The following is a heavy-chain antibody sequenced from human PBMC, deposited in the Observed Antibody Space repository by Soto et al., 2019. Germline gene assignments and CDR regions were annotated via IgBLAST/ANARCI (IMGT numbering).Heavy chain of an antibody. CDR1: GYTFTGYY. D-gene: IGHD6-13*01. J-gene: IGHJ4*02. V-gene: IGHV1-2*02. CDR2: INPNSGGT. Sequence: ASVKVSCKASGYTFTGYYMHWVRQAPGQGLEWMGWINPNSGGTNYAQKFQGRVTMTRDTSISTAYMELSRLRSDDTAVYYCARDHSRQQLARYFDYWDQGTLVTVSS. CDR3: ARDHSRQQLARYFDY.